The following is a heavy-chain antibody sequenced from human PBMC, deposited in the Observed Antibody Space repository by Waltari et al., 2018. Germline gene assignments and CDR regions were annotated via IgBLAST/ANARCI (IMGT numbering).Heavy chain of an antibody. CDR3: ARDHSSYDFYAFDF. J-gene: IGHJ3*01. D-gene: IGHD3-3*01. V-gene: IGHV1-2*06. Sequence: QVHLVQSGDEVKEPGASVKVSCKASGHTFTGDYIHWVRQAPGQGIEWMGRIDPNSGGTNYAQKVQGRVTMTRDMSISTAYMDLSGLRSDDTARYYCARDHSSYDFYAFDFWGQGTVVTVSS. CDR1: GHTFTGDY. CDR2: IDPNSGGT.